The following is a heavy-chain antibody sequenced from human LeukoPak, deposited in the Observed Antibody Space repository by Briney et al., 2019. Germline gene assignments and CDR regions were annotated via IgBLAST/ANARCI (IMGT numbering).Heavy chain of an antibody. CDR3: ARSGYSSSWRFDP. Sequence: SETLSLTCTVSGGSISSGGYCWSWIRQHPGKGLEWIGYIYYSGSTYYNPSPKSRVTISVDTSKNQFSLKLSSVTAADTAVYYCARSGYSSSWRFDPWGQGTLVTVSS. CDR2: IYYSGST. D-gene: IGHD6-13*01. CDR1: GGSISSGGYC. J-gene: IGHJ5*02. V-gene: IGHV4-31*03.